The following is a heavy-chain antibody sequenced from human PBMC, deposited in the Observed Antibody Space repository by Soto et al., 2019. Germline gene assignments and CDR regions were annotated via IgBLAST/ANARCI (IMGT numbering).Heavy chain of an antibody. CDR1: GGCFSGYY. Sequence: SETLSLTCAVYGGCFSGYYWSWIRQPPGKGLEWIGEVNHSGSTNYNPSLKSRVTISVDTSKNQFSLKLSSVTAADTAVYYCARGCLRPIYTYYQDYLAVWGKGTTVT. J-gene: IGHJ6*03. V-gene: IGHV4-34*01. CDR3: ARGCLRPIYTYYQDYLAV. D-gene: IGHD2-2*02. CDR2: VNHSGST.